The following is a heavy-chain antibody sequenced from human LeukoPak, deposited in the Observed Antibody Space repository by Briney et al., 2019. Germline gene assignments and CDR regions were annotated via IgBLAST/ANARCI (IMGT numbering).Heavy chain of an antibody. J-gene: IGHJ4*02. CDR2: IKSKTDGGTT. Sequence: KSGGSLRLSCAASGFTFSNAWMSWVRQAPGKGLEWVGRIKSKTDGGTTDYAAPVKGRFTISRDDSKNTLYLQMNSLRAEDTAIYYCARDYYSSGSYSYFDYWGQGTLVTDSS. CDR3: ARDYYSSGSYSYFDY. V-gene: IGHV3-15*01. CDR1: GFTFSNAW. D-gene: IGHD6-19*01.